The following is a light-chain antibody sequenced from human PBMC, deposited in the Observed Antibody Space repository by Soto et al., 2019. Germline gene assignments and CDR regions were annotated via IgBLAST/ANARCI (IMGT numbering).Light chain of an antibody. Sequence: PSFLSASVGDKLTITCRASQGSSSYLAWYQQKPGKAPKLLIYAASTLQSGVPARFSGSGSGTEFTLTISSLQPDDFATYYCQHYNSYPEAFGQGTKVDIK. CDR1: QGSSSY. CDR2: AAS. CDR3: QHYNSYPEA. V-gene: IGKV1-9*01. J-gene: IGKJ1*01.